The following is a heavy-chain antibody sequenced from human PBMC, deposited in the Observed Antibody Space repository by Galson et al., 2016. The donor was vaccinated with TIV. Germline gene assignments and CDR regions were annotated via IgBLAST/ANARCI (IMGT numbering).Heavy chain of an antibody. J-gene: IGHJ4*02. CDR2: IYHSGIT. D-gene: IGHD3-22*01. V-gene: IGHV4-38-2*02. Sequence: SETLSLTCAVSGYSISSGFYWGWIRQPPGKGLEWIGSIYHSGITYYNPSLKSRVTISVDTSKNRFSLKLNSVTAADTAVYYCAREPSQYYFASSGYFVPADYWGQGTLVAVSS. CDR3: AREPSQYYFASSGYFVPADY. CDR1: GYSISSGFY.